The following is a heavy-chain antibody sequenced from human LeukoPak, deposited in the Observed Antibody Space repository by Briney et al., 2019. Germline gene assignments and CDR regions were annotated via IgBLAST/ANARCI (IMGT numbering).Heavy chain of an antibody. CDR3: ARVVFPAYYYDSSGYPFDY. CDR2: IYTSGST. V-gene: IGHV4-61*02. J-gene: IGHJ4*02. CDR1: GGSLSSGSYY. D-gene: IGHD3-22*01. Sequence: PSQTLSLTCTVSGGSLSSGSYYWSWIRQPAGKGLEWIGRIYTSGSTNYNPSLKSRVTISVDTSKNQFSLKLSSVTAADTAVYYCARVVFPAYYYDSSGYPFDYWGQGTLVTVSS.